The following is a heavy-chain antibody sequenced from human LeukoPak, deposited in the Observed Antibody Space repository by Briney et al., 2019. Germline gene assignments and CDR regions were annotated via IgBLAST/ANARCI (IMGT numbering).Heavy chain of an antibody. D-gene: IGHD2-15*01. Sequence: SVKVSCKASGGTFSSYAISWVRQAPGQGLEWMGRIIPIFGTANYAQKFQGRVTITTDESTGTAYMELSSLRSEDTAVYYCASEVHRYCSGGSCYFNDWGQGTLVTVSS. J-gene: IGHJ4*02. CDR3: ASEVHRYCSGGSCYFND. V-gene: IGHV1-69*05. CDR2: IIPIFGTA. CDR1: GGTFSSYA.